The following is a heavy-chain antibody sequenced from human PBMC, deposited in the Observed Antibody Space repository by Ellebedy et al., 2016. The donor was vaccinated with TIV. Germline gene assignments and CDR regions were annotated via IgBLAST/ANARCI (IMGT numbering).Heavy chain of an antibody. D-gene: IGHD4-17*01. V-gene: IGHV1-2*02. CDR3: ASNDYGDYVGWFDP. J-gene: IGHJ5*02. CDR1: GYTFTGYY. CDR2: INPNSGGT. Sequence: ASVKVSCKASGYTFTGYYMHWVRQAPGQGLEWMGWINPNSGGTNYAQKFQSRVTMTRDTSISTAYMELSRLRSDDTAVYYCASNDYGDYVGWFDPWGQGTLVTVSS.